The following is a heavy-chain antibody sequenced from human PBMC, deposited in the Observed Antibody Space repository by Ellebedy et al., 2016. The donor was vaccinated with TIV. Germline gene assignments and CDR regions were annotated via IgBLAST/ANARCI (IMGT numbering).Heavy chain of an antibody. Sequence: MPGGSLRLSCTVSGGSITNYFWSWIRQPPGKGLEWIAYISYSGTTDYNPSLKRRVTMSVNTSNNQFSLKFSSVTAADTAVYYCARHSRNNYGYFAAPREYYYDYWGQGTLVTVSS. D-gene: IGHD5-18*01. CDR3: ARHSRNNYGYFAAPREYYYDY. J-gene: IGHJ4*02. V-gene: IGHV4-59*08. CDR1: GGSITNYF. CDR2: ISYSGTT.